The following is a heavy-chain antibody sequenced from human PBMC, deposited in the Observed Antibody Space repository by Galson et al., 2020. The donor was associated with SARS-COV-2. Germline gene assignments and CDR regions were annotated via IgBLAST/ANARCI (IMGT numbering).Heavy chain of an antibody. CDR2: IDWDDDK. D-gene: IGHD5-12*01. Sequence: SGPTLVKPTQPLTLTCTFSGFSLSTSGMCVSWIRQPPGKALEWLALIDWDDDKYYSTSLKTRLTISKDTSKNQVVLTMTNMDPVDTATYYCERIPVEMATMLGNYYYYGMDVWGQGTTVTVSS. CDR3: ERIPVEMATMLGNYYYYGMDV. CDR1: GFSLSTSGMC. V-gene: IGHV2-70*01. J-gene: IGHJ6*02.